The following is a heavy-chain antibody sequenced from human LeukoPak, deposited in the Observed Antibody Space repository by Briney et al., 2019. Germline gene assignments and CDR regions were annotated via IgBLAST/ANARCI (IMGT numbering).Heavy chain of an antibody. CDR2: ITGSGSGA. D-gene: IGHD3-22*01. Sequence: GGSLRLSCAASGFTFSSFAINWVRQAPGKGLEWVSVITGSGSGADYADSVKGRFTISRDNSQNTVHLQMNSLRAEDTAVYYCATYFHDPYYFDYWGQGTLVTVSS. CDR1: GFTFSSFA. CDR3: ATYFHDPYYFDY. J-gene: IGHJ4*02. V-gene: IGHV3-23*01.